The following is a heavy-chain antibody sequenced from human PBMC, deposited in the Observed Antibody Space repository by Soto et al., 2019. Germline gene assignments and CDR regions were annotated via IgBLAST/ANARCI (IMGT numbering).Heavy chain of an antibody. D-gene: IGHD4-17*01. J-gene: IGHJ6*03. CDR1: GGSISSYY. CDR2: IYYSGST. Sequence: SETLSLTYTVSGGSISSYYWSWIRQPPGKGLEWIGYIYYSGSTNYNPSLKSRVTISVDTSKNQFSLKLSSVTAADTAVYYCARGLDYGDYYYYYMDVWGKGTTVTVSS. CDR3: ARGLDYGDYYYYYMDV. V-gene: IGHV4-59*01.